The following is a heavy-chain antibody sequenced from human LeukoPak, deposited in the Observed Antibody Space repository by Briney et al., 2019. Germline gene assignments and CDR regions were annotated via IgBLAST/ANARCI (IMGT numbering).Heavy chain of an antibody. D-gene: IGHD5-12*01. Sequence: SETLSLTCTVSGGSISSSSYYWGWIRQPPGKGLEWIGSIYYSGSTYYNPSLKSRVTISVDTSKNQFSLKLSSVTAADTAVYYCARDVDIVATTAFCFDYWGQGTLVTVSS. CDR3: ARDVDIVATTAFCFDY. V-gene: IGHV4-39*07. CDR1: GGSISSSSYY. J-gene: IGHJ4*02. CDR2: IYYSGST.